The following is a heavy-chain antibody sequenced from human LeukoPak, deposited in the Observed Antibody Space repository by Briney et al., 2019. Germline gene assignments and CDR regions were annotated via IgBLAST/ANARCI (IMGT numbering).Heavy chain of an antibody. J-gene: IGHJ4*02. CDR1: GFIVSSNY. CDR3: ARDRDWNSGFDY. Sequence: GGSLRLSCAASGFIVSSNYMSWVRQAPGKGLEWVSSINTSSSYIYYADSVKGRFTISRDNARNSLYLQMNSLRAEDTAVYYCARDRDWNSGFDYWGQGTLVTVSS. V-gene: IGHV3-21*01. D-gene: IGHD1-7*01. CDR2: INTSSSYI.